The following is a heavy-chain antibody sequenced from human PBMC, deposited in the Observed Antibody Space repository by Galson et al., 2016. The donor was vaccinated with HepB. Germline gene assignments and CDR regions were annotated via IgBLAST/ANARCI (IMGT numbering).Heavy chain of an antibody. J-gene: IGHJ4*02. Sequence: SETLSLTCTVSGGSISNYYWSWIRQPPGKGLEWIGYIYYRGNTNYNTSLKSRVTMSVDTSKNRFSLKLSSVTAADTAVYYCARATISSSSLFDYWGQGALVTVSS. CDR2: IYYRGNT. V-gene: IGHV4-59*01. CDR1: GGSISNYY. CDR3: ARATISSSSLFDY. D-gene: IGHD6-13*01.